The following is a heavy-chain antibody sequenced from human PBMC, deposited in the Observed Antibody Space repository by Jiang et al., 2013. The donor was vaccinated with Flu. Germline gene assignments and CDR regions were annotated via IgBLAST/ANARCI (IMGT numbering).Heavy chain of an antibody. V-gene: IGHV5-51*01. CDR2: DSDT. Sequence: DSDTRYSPSFQGQVTISADKSISTAYLQWXSLKASDTAMYYCARRGDWGAALDAFDIWGQGTMVTVSS. CDR3: ARRGDWGAALDAFDI. J-gene: IGHJ3*02. D-gene: IGHD7-27*01.